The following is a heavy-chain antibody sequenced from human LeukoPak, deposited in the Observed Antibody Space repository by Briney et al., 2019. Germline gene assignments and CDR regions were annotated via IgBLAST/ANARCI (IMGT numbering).Heavy chain of an antibody. V-gene: IGHV3-7*03. J-gene: IGHJ4*02. D-gene: IGHD3-10*01. CDR3: AKAGLELLPYYFDY. Sequence: GGSLRLSCAASGFTFSTSWMTWVRQAPGKGLEFVANIKHDGSERYYVDSVKGRFTISRDNAKNSLYLQMDSLRAEDTAVYYCAKAGLELLPYYFDYWGQGTLVTVSS. CDR1: GFTFSTSW. CDR2: IKHDGSER.